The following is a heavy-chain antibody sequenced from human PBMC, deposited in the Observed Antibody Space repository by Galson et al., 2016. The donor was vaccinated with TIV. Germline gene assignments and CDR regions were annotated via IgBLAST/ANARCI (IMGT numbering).Heavy chain of an antibody. Sequence: SCKASGSIFSSYTIFWVRQAPGQGLGWMGRIIPIIGMTNYAQKFQGRVTITADTSTNTAYMELGSLRSEDTAIYYCARAGVGAARDGGDYWGQGTLVTVSS. D-gene: IGHD6-6*01. CDR2: IIPIIGMT. J-gene: IGHJ4*02. CDR1: GSIFSSYT. CDR3: ARAGVGAARDGGDY. V-gene: IGHV1-69*02.